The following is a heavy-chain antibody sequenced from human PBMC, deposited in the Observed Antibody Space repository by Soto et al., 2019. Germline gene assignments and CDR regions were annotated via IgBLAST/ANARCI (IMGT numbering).Heavy chain of an antibody. CDR3: ARDLNGYCSGGSCYDWFDP. CDR2: IYYSGST. D-gene: IGHD2-15*01. Sequence: SETLSLTCTVSGGSISSGDYYWSWIRQPPGKGLEWIGYIYYSGSTYYNPSLKSRVTISVDTSKNQSSLKLSSVTAADTAVYYCARDLNGYCSGGSCYDWFDPWGQGTLVTVSS. V-gene: IGHV4-30-4*01. CDR1: GGSISSGDYY. J-gene: IGHJ5*02.